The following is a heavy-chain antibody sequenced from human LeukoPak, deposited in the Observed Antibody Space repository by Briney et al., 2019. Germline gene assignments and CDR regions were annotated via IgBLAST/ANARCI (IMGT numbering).Heavy chain of an antibody. D-gene: IGHD2-21*01. J-gene: IGHJ5*02. Sequence: SQTLPLTCTVSGGSISSGGYSWSWIRQHPGKGLEWIGYIYYSGSTYYNPSLKSRVTISVDTSKNQFSLKLSSVTAADTAVYYCAQTIRDWFDPWGQGTLVTVSS. CDR1: GGSISSGGYS. CDR3: AQTIRDWFDP. CDR2: IYYSGST. V-gene: IGHV4-31*03.